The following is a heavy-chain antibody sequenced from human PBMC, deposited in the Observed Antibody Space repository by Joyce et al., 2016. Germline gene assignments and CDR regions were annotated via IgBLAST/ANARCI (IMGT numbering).Heavy chain of an antibody. Sequence: EVQLVESGGGLVQPGGSLRLSCAASDFPFRHFWMTWVRQAPGKGNELVTNIKPDGSEKYFVVLVKGRFSISRDNAKDSVYLQMSSLTAEDTAVYYCARDRGTTGTPRDYYYYGLDVWGQGTTVTVSS. CDR3: ARDRGTTGTPRDYYYYGLDV. V-gene: IGHV3-7*03. CDR1: DFPFRHFW. J-gene: IGHJ6*02. CDR2: IKPDGSEK. D-gene: IGHD1-1*01.